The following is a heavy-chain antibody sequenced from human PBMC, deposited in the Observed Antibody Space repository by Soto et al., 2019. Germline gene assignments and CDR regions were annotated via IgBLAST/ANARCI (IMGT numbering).Heavy chain of an antibody. D-gene: IGHD5-18*01. J-gene: IGHJ4*02. Sequence: QVQLQESGPGLVKPSQTLSLSCTVSGGSISSAAYYWSWFCQPPGKGLEWIVHISHSWSTYYTPSLKSRLTISADTSKNQFSLDFTSVAAADTAVYFWARAYTYGSTFFDCWGQGALVTVSS. V-gene: IGHV4-31*03. CDR2: ISHSWST. CDR3: ARAYTYGSTFFDC. CDR1: GGSISSAAYY.